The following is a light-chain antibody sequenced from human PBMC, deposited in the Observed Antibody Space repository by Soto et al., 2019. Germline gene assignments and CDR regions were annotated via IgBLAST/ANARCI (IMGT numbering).Light chain of an antibody. Sequence: EIVLTQSPATLSLSPGERATLSCRASQSVSSYLAWYQQKRGQAPRLLIYDASNRATGIPARFSGSGSGTDFTLTITSLEPEDFAVYYCQQRSNWPSTFGGGTKVEIK. CDR3: QQRSNWPST. CDR1: QSVSSY. V-gene: IGKV3-11*01. CDR2: DAS. J-gene: IGKJ4*01.